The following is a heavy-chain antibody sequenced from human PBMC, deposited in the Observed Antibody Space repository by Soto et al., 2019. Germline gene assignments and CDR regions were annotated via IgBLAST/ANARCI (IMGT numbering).Heavy chain of an antibody. Sequence: EVQLLESGGGLVQPGGSLRLSCAASGFTFSNYAMNWVRQAPGKGLEWVSAISGRGDKTYYADSVKGRFTISRDNSKNTRFLQMNSLRAEDTAVYYCAKDGRGDKWNDSFDYWGQGTLVTVSS. D-gene: IGHD1-1*01. J-gene: IGHJ4*02. CDR3: AKDGRGDKWNDSFDY. V-gene: IGHV3-23*01. CDR1: GFTFSNYA. CDR2: ISGRGDKT.